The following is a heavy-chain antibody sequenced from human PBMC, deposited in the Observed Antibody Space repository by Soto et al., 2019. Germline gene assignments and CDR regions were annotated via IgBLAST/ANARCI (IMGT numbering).Heavy chain of an antibody. J-gene: IGHJ4*02. CDR3: ARFWLRPGGSSGWPPMIDY. CDR2: ISAYNGNT. V-gene: IGHV1-18*01. D-gene: IGHD6-19*01. Sequence: VQLVQSGAEVNKPGASVKVSCKASGYTFTSYGISWVRQAPGQGLEWMGWISAYNGNTNYAQKLQGRVTMTTDTSTSTAYMELRSLRSDDTAVYYCARFWLRPGGSSGWPPMIDYWGQGTLVTVSS. CDR1: GYTFTSYG.